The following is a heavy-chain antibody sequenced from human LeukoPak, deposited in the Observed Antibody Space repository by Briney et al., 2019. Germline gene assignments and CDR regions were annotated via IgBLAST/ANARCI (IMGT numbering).Heavy chain of an antibody. CDR1: GGSISSYY. Sequence: SETLSLTCAVYGGSISSYYWSWIRQPPGKGLEWIGYIYYSGSTNYNPSLKSRVTISVDTSKNQFSLRLTSVTAADTAVYYCARQEQQLIYNWFDPWGQGTLVTVSS. CDR2: IYYSGST. CDR3: ARQEQQLIYNWFDP. D-gene: IGHD6-13*01. V-gene: IGHV4-59*01. J-gene: IGHJ5*02.